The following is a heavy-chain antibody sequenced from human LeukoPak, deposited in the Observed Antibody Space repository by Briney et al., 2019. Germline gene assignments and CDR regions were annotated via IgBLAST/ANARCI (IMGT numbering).Heavy chain of an antibody. J-gene: IGHJ4*02. CDR1: GFTFSSYA. Sequence: GGSLRLSCAASGFTFSSYALSWVRQAPGKGLEWVSAISGSGGSTYYADSVKGRFTISRDNSKNTLYLQMNSLRAEDTAVYYCAKVGVHYGGLHWGQGTLVTVSS. CDR3: AKVGVHYGGLH. D-gene: IGHD2-21*01. CDR2: ISGSGGST. V-gene: IGHV3-23*01.